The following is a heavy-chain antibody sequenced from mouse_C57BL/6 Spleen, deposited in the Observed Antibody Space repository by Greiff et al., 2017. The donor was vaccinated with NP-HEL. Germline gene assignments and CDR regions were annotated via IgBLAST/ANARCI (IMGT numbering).Heavy chain of an antibody. Sequence: QVQLQQSGPELVKPGASVKISCKASGYAFSSSWMNWVKQRPGKGLEWIGRIYPGDGDTNYNGKFKGKATLTADNSSSTAYMQLSSLTSEDSAVYFCAREGGSWDYWGQGTTLTVSS. V-gene: IGHV1-82*01. CDR2: IYPGDGDT. CDR1: GYAFSSSW. J-gene: IGHJ2*01. CDR3: AREGGSWDY.